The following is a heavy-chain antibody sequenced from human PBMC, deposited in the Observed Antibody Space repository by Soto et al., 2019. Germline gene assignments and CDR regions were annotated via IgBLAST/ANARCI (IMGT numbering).Heavy chain of an antibody. CDR1: GLTFSRYA. D-gene: IGHD3-9*01. J-gene: IGHJ4*02. V-gene: IGHV3-23*01. CDR2: IDTSGHNT. Sequence: EVQVLESGGGSIQPGGSLRLSCAFSGLTFSRYAASWVRQAPGKGLEWVSGIDTSGHNTYYADFVKGRFTISRDNSNNTLFLHMNNLRAEDTAVYYCAKAVGQYLYFFNNWGQGILVTVSS. CDR3: AKAVGQYLYFFNN.